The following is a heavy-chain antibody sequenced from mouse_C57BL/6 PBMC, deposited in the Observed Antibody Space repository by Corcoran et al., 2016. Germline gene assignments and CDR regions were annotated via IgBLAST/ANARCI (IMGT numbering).Heavy chain of an antibody. CDR3: ARDVYGSSYYFDY. V-gene: IGHV1-26*01. D-gene: IGHD1-1*01. Sequence: EVQLQQSGPELVKPGASVKISCKASGYTFTDYYMNWVKQSHGKSLEWIGDINPNNGGTSYNQKFKGKATLTVDKSSSTAYMELRSLTSEDSAVYYCARDVYGSSYYFDYWGQGTTLTVSS. CDR2: INPNNGGT. CDR1: GYTFTDYY. J-gene: IGHJ2*01.